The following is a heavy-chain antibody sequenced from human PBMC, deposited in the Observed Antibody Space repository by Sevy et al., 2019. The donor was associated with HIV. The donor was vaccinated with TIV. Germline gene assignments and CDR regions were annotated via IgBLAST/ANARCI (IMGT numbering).Heavy chain of an antibody. V-gene: IGHV3-7*03. Sequence: GGSLRLSCAASGFTLSSYWMSWVRQAPGKGLEWVANIKQDGSEKYYVDSVKGRFTISRDNAKNSLYLQMNSLRAEDTAVYYCASSIVATSFDYWGQGSLVTVSS. J-gene: IGHJ4*02. D-gene: IGHD5-12*01. CDR3: ASSIVATSFDY. CDR2: IKQDGSEK. CDR1: GFTLSSYW.